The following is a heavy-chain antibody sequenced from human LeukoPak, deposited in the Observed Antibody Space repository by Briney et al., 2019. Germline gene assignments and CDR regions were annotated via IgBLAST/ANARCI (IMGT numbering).Heavy chain of an antibody. Sequence: TSETLSLTCAVSGGSISSSNWWSWVRQPPGKGLEWIGEIYHSGSTNYNPSLKSRVTISVDKSKNHFSLNLSSVTAADTAVYYCARRDYYDSSFDYWGQGTLVTVSS. CDR2: IYHSGST. CDR1: GGSISSSNW. J-gene: IGHJ4*02. D-gene: IGHD3-22*01. V-gene: IGHV4-4*02. CDR3: ARRDYYDSSFDY.